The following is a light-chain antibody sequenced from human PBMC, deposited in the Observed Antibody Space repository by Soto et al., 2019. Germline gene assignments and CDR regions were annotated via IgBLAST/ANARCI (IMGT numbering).Light chain of an antibody. CDR3: QQYGSSVT. CDR2: GAS. J-gene: IGKJ3*01. CDR1: QSVSSSY. V-gene: IGKV3-20*01. Sequence: EIVLTQSPGTLSLSPGERATISCRASQSVSSSYLAWYQQKPGQAPRLLIYGASSRATGIPDRFSGSGSGTDSTLTIRRLEPEDFAVDYCQQYGSSVTFGPGTKVDIK.